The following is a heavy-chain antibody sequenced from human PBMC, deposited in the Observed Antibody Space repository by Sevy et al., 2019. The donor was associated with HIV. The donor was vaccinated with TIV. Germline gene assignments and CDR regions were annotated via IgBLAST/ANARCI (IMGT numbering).Heavy chain of an antibody. V-gene: IGHV1-69*13. D-gene: IGHD4-17*01. CDR2: IIPIFGTA. J-gene: IGHJ4*02. Sequence: ASVKVSCKASGGTFSSYAISWERQAPGQGLEWMGGIIPIFGTANYAQKFQGRVTITADESTSTAYMELSSLRSEDTAVYYCARGGTTVVPFDYWGQGTLVTVSS. CDR1: GGTFSSYA. CDR3: ARGGTTVVPFDY.